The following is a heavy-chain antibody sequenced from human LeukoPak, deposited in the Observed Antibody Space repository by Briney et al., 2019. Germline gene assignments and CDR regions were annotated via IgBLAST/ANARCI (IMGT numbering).Heavy chain of an antibody. J-gene: IGHJ4*02. D-gene: IGHD6-19*01. CDR3: ARDHSSGWYSDYFDY. Sequence: GGSLRLSCAASGFTFTNYAMSWVRQAPGKGLAWVSSISGSGGSTYYADSVKGRFTISRENSKNTLYLQMNSLRAEDTAVYYCARDHSSGWYSDYFDYWGQGTLVTVSS. V-gene: IGHV3-23*01. CDR2: ISGSGGST. CDR1: GFTFTNYA.